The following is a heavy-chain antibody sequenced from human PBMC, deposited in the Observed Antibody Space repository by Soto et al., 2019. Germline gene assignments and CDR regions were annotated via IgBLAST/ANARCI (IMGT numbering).Heavy chain of an antibody. CDR2: IYSGGST. V-gene: IGHV3-53*04. J-gene: IGHJ4*02. Sequence: PRGSLRLYCAASGFTVSSNYMSWVRQAPGKGLEWVSVIYSGGSTYYADSVKGRFTISRHNSKNTLYLQMNSLRAEDTAVYYSARAWGYDILTGTPISYYFDYWGQGTLVTVPS. CDR3: ARAWGYDILTGTPISYYFDY. D-gene: IGHD3-9*01. CDR1: GFTVSSNY.